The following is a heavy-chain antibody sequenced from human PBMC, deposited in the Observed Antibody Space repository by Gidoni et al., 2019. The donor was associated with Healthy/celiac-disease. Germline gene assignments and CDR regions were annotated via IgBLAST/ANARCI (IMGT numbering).Heavy chain of an antibody. Sequence: EVQLVESGGGLVQPGGSLRLSCAASGCTFSSYEMNWVRQAPGKGLEWVSYISSSGSTIYYADSVKGRFTISRDNAKNSLYLQMNSLRAEDTAVYYCAREGYCSGGSCYDYWGQGTLVTVSS. V-gene: IGHV3-48*03. CDR3: AREGYCSGGSCYDY. J-gene: IGHJ4*02. CDR2: ISSSGSTI. CDR1: GCTFSSYE. D-gene: IGHD2-15*01.